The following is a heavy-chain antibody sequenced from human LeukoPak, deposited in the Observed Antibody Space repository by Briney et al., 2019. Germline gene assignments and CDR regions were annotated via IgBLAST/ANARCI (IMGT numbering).Heavy chain of an antibody. Sequence: SETLSLTCAVYGGSFSGYYWSWIHQPPGKGLEWIGEINHSGSTNYNPSLKSRVTISVDTSKNQLSLKLSSVTVADTAVYYCARANLLLPKHESGFDYWGQGTLVTVSS. J-gene: IGHJ4*02. V-gene: IGHV4-34*01. D-gene: IGHD2-15*01. CDR1: GGSFSGYY. CDR3: ARANLLLPKHESGFDY. CDR2: INHSGST.